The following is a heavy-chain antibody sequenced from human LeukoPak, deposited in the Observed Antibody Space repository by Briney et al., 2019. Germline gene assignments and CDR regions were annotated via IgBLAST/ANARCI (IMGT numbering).Heavy chain of an antibody. Sequence: GASVKVSCKASGYTFTSYGISWVRQAPGQGLERMGWISAYNGNTNYAQKLQGRVTMTTDTSTSTAYIELRSLRSDDTAVYYCARDSVVANFGFDYWGQGTLVTVSS. J-gene: IGHJ4*02. D-gene: IGHD5-12*01. CDR1: GYTFTSYG. CDR3: ARDSVVANFGFDY. CDR2: ISAYNGNT. V-gene: IGHV1-18*01.